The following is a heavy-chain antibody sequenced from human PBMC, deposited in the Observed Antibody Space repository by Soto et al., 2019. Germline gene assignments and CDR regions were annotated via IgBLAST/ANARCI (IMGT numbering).Heavy chain of an antibody. CDR3: ARGPDRSGFYLFDY. D-gene: IGHD3-22*01. CDR2: IIPLSGTT. V-gene: IGHV1-69*13. CDR1: GGTFSNHA. Sequence: SVKVSCKASGGTFSNHAVSWVRQAPGQGPEWMGGIIPLSGTTNYVQKFQGRVTITADESMTTAYMELSSLRFGDTAVYYCARGPDRSGFYLFDYWGQGTLVTVSS. J-gene: IGHJ4*02.